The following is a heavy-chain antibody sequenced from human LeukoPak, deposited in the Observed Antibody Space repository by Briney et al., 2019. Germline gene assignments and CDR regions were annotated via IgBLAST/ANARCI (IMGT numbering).Heavy chain of an antibody. CDR1: GFTFSNFW. CDR3: AKTPRIAVAPLRFDY. D-gene: IGHD6-19*01. Sequence: GGSLRLSCAASGFTFSNFWIHWVRQAPGKGLVWVSRINGGGSNIGYADSVKGRFTISRDNAKSTAYLQMNSLRAEDTAVYYCAKTPRIAVAPLRFDYWGQGTLVTVSS. CDR2: INGGGSNI. V-gene: IGHV3-74*01. J-gene: IGHJ4*02.